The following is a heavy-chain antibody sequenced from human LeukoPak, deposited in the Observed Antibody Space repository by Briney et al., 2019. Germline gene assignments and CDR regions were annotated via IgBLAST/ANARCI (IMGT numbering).Heavy chain of an antibody. CDR3: AKIRFLEWLFLDY. CDR1: GFTFSTYD. Sequence: GGSLRLSCAASGFTFSTYDMSWVRQAPGKGLEWVSAISGSGSSTYYAVSVKGRFTISRDNSKNTLYLQMNSLRAEDTAVYYCAKIRFLEWLFLDYWGQGTLVTVSS. J-gene: IGHJ4*02. CDR2: ISGSGSST. V-gene: IGHV3-23*01. D-gene: IGHD3-3*01.